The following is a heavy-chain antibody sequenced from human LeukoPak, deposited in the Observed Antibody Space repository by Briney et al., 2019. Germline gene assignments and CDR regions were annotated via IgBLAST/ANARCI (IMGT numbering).Heavy chain of an antibody. Sequence: SETLSLTCTVSGGSISSYYWSWIRQPAGKGLEWIGRIYTSGSTNYNPSLKSRVTMSIDTSKNQFSLKLSSVTAADTAIYYCARDLTYYYDSSGLRHTFDIWGQGTMVTVSS. CDR3: ARDLTYYYDSSGLRHTFDI. D-gene: IGHD3-22*01. J-gene: IGHJ3*02. CDR1: GGSISSYY. V-gene: IGHV4-4*07. CDR2: IYTSGST.